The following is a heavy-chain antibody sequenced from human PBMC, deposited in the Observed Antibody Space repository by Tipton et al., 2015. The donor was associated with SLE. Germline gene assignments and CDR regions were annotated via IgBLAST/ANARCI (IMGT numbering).Heavy chain of an antibody. CDR2: TKQDGSEK. CDR1: GFTFSLYW. D-gene: IGHD2-8*01. Sequence: SLRLSCAASGFTFSLYWMTWVRQAPGKGLEWVANTKQDGSEKYYVDSVKGRFTISRDNAKNSLYLQMNSLRAEDTAVYYCVRLMGWYYGLDVWGQGTTVTVSS. V-gene: IGHV3-7*01. J-gene: IGHJ6*02. CDR3: VRLMGWYYGLDV.